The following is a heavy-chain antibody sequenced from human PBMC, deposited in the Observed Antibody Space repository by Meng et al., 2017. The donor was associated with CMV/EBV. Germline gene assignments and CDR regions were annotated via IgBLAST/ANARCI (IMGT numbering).Heavy chain of an antibody. CDR3: AKVGGEYYGSGSRDAFDI. J-gene: IGHJ3*02. D-gene: IGHD3-10*01. CDR1: GFTVSSYA. Sequence: GESLKISCAASGFTVSSYAMHWVRQAPGKGLEWVAVISYDGSNKYYADSVKGRFTISRDNSKNTLYLQMNSLRAEDTAVYYCAKVGGEYYGSGSRDAFDIWGQGTMVTVSS. V-gene: IGHV3-30-3*01. CDR2: ISYDGSNK.